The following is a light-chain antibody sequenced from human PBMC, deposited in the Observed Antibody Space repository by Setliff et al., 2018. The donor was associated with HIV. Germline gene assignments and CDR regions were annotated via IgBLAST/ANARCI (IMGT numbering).Light chain of an antibody. CDR3: CSNTGSNTFV. CDR2: QAT. V-gene: IGLV2-23*01. Sequence: ALTQPASVSGSPGQSITISCTGTSNDVGRYDLVSWYQQHPARAPKLIIYQATGRPSGVSNRFSGSKSGNVASLTISGLQAEDEADYYCCSNTGSNTFVFGTGTKV. CDR1: SNDVGRYDL. J-gene: IGLJ1*01.